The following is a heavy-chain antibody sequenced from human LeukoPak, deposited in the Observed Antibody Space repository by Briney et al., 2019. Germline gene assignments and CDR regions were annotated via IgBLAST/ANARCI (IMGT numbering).Heavy chain of an antibody. D-gene: IGHD2-2*01. CDR3: ARRPINCIITNCYVDY. CDR1: GYTFTGYY. CDR2: MNPNSGDT. Sequence: AASVKVSCKASGYTFTGYYMHWVRQAPGQGLEWMGWMNPNSGDTSYAREFQDRVTMTRDTSLSTAYMELSRLRSDDTAVYFCARRPINCIITNCYVDYWGQGTLVTVSS. J-gene: IGHJ4*02. V-gene: IGHV1-2*02.